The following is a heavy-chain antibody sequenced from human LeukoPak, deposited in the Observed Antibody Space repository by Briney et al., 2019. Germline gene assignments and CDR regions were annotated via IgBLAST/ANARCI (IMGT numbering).Heavy chain of an antibody. CDR3: ASYDSSGYYY. CDR1: GYSSSIDYY. CDR2: IHRSGST. D-gene: IGHD3-22*01. J-gene: IGHJ4*02. Sequence: SETLSLTCTVSGYSSSIDYYWGWIRQSPGKGLEWIGSIHRSGSTYYNPSLKSRVTISIDTSKNQFSLKLSSVTAADTAVYYCASYDSSGYYYWGQGTLVTVSS. V-gene: IGHV4-38-2*02.